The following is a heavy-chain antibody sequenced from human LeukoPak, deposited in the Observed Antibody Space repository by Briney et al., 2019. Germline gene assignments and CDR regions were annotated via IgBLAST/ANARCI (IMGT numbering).Heavy chain of an antibody. CDR1: GYIFSDYY. V-gene: IGHV1-2*02. CDR3: ARGAEAETSPLDF. CDR2: INPKSGAA. Sequence: ASVNVSCKSSGYIFSDYYMHWVRPAPGQGLEWLGWINPKSGAADYAQQFRGRVTMTRDASINTDYMEMKRVTSDDTAVYYCARGAEAETSPLDFWGQGTLVIVS. J-gene: IGHJ4*02. D-gene: IGHD6-13*01.